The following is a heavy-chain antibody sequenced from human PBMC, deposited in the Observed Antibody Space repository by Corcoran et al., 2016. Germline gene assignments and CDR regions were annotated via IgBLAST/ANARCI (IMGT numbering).Heavy chain of an antibody. J-gene: IGHJ6*02. Sequence: QVQLQQWGAGLLKPSETLSLTCAVYGGSFSGYYWSWIRQPPGKGLEWIGEINHSGSTNYNPSLKSRVTISVDTSKNQFSLKLSYVTAADTAVYYCVRKPIVLVVAATRTSYYYGMDVWGQGTTVTVSS. D-gene: IGHD2-15*01. CDR1: GGSFSGYY. CDR3: VRKPIVLVVAATRTSYYYGMDV. CDR2: INHSGST. V-gene: IGHV4-34*01.